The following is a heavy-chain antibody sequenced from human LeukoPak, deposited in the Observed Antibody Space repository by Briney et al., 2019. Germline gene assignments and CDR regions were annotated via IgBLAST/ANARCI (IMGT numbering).Heavy chain of an antibody. CDR3: ARTVTTYNWFDP. Sequence: ASVKVSCKASGYTFTGYYMHWVRQAPGQGLEWMGWINPNSGGTNYAQKLQGRVTMTTDTSTSTAYMELRSLRSDDTAVYYCARTVTTYNWFDPWGQGTLVTVSS. CDR2: INPNSGGT. CDR1: GYTFTGYY. V-gene: IGHV1-2*02. D-gene: IGHD4-17*01. J-gene: IGHJ5*02.